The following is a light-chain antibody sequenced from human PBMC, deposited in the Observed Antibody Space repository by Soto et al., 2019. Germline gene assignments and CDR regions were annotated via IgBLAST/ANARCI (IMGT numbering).Light chain of an antibody. V-gene: IGKV3-11*01. CDR1: QSVSSY. CDR2: DAS. J-gene: IGKJ4*01. CDR3: QQRSNWPQLT. Sequence: EIVLTQSPATLSLSPGERATLSCRASQSVSSYLAWYQQKPGQAPRLLIYDASNRATGIPARFSGSGSGTDFTLTISSLEPEDFAVYSCQQRSNWPQLTFGGGTKVDIK.